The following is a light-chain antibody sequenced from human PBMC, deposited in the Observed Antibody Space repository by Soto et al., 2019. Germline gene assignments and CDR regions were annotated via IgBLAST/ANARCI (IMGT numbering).Light chain of an antibody. CDR2: GNS. CDR1: SSNIGGDYD. Sequence: QSGLTQPPSVSGAPGQRVTISCTGSSSNIGGDYDVHWYQRRPGTAPKLLIYGNSNRPSGVPDRFSGSKSGTSASLAITGLQAEDEADYYCQSYDSSLSGLYDFGTGTKV. J-gene: IGLJ1*01. V-gene: IGLV1-40*01. CDR3: QSYDSSLSGLYD.